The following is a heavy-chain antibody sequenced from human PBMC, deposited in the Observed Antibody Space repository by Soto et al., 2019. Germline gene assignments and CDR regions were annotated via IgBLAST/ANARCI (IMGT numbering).Heavy chain of an antibody. J-gene: IGHJ5*02. CDR3: ARTEGTSSGCDSWFDP. D-gene: IGHD3-22*01. CDR2: IDPEDSDT. Sequence: GASLKISCQGSGYSFTTFWIGWVRQMPGKGLEWMGIIDPEDSDTRYSPSFQGQVTMSVDKSISAAYLQWSSLKASDTAMYYCARTEGTSSGCDSWFDPWGKGTLVTV. V-gene: IGHV5-51*01. CDR1: GYSFTTFW.